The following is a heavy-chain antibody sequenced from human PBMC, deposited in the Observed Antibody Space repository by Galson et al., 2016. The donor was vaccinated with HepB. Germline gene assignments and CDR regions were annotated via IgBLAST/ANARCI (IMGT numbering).Heavy chain of an antibody. Sequence: SVKVSCKASGFLFTNFYMHWVRQAPGQGLEWMGMITRSDGSVSYAQKFPGRLTMTRDTSTSTVYMELSDLTSEDTAVYYCARDHPTYCSGGICYLYGMDVWGQGTTVTVSS. D-gene: IGHD2-15*01. J-gene: IGHJ6*02. CDR2: ITRSDGSV. CDR3: ARDHPTYCSGGICYLYGMDV. CDR1: GFLFTNFY. V-gene: IGHV1-46*01.